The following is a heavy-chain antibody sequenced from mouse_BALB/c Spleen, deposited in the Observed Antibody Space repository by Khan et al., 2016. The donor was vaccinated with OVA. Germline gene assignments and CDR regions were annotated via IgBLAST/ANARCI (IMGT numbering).Heavy chain of an antibody. Sequence: EVELVESGGDLVKPGGSLKLSCAASGFTFSSYSMSWVRQTPDKRLAWVATISSGGDYTYYPDTVKGRFTISRDNAKNTLYLQMSSLKSEDTAMYYCASHLTVSFAYWGQGTLVTVSA. V-gene: IGHV5-6*01. CDR2: ISSGGDYT. J-gene: IGHJ3*01. CDR3: ASHLTVSFAY. D-gene: IGHD4-1*01. CDR1: GFTFSSYS.